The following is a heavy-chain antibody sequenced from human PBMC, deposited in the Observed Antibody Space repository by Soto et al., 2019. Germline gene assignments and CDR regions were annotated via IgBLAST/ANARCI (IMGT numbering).Heavy chain of an antibody. CDR2: IYYSGST. V-gene: IGHV4-39*01. Sequence: SETLSLTCTVSGGSISSSSYYWVWIRQPPGKGLEWIGSIYYSGSTYYNPSLKSRVTISVDTSKNQFSLKLSSVTAADTAVYYCARGGRSSSYYYFDYWGQGTLVTVSS. J-gene: IGHJ4*02. D-gene: IGHD6-13*01. CDR1: GGSISSSSYY. CDR3: ARGGRSSSYYYFDY.